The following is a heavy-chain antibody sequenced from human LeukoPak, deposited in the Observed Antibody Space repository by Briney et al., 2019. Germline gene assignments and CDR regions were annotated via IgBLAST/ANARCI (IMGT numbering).Heavy chain of an antibody. Sequence: QTGGSLRLSCAASGFTFNSYAMSWVRQAPGKGLEWVSAISSSGGSTYYADSVKGRFTISRDNSKNTLYLQMNSLRAEDTAVYYCARGGDTSGWFLSYNWGQGTLVTVSS. D-gene: IGHD6-19*01. CDR3: ARGGDTSGWFLSYN. V-gene: IGHV3-23*01. CDR1: GFTFNSYA. CDR2: ISSSGGST. J-gene: IGHJ4*02.